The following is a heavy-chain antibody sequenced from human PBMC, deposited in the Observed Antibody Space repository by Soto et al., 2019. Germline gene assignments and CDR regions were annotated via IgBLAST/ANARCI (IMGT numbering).Heavy chain of an antibody. CDR1: GGSISSYY. D-gene: IGHD1-1*01. V-gene: IGHV4-59*01. CDR3: ARGVPGRAFDI. Sequence: SETLSLTCTVSGGSISSYYWSWIRQPPGKGLEWIGYIYYSGSTNYNPSLKSRVTISVDTSKNQFSLKLSSVTAADTAVYYCARGVPGRAFDIWGQGTMVT. J-gene: IGHJ3*02. CDR2: IYYSGST.